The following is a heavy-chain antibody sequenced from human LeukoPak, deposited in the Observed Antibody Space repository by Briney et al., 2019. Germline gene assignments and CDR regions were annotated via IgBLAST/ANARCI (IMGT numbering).Heavy chain of an antibody. CDR1: GFTFSSYG. J-gene: IGHJ4*02. CDR3: AKSHLPNSYSGTYYCDY. CDR2: IRYDETKT. V-gene: IGHV3-30*02. D-gene: IGHD1-26*01. Sequence: SGGSLRLSCAASGFTFSSYGMHWVRQAPAKGREWLAFIRYDETKTFYGDSVKGRFTISRDNSKNTLYLQMNSLRAEDTAVYYCAKSHLPNSYSGTYYCDYWGQGTQVTVSS.